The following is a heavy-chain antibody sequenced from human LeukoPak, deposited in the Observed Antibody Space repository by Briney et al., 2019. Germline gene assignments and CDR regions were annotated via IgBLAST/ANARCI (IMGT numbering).Heavy chain of an antibody. J-gene: IGHJ4*02. CDR2: INHSGST. V-gene: IGHV4-34*01. D-gene: IGHD3-10*01. Sequence: PSETLSLTCAVYGGSFSGYYWSWIRQPPGKGLEWIGEINHSGSTNYNPPLKSRVTISVDTSKNQFSLKLSSVTAADTAVYYCARGQSVYYYGSGSYYKAFDYWGQGTLVTVSS. CDR1: GGSFSGYY. CDR3: ARGQSVYYYGSGSYYKAFDY.